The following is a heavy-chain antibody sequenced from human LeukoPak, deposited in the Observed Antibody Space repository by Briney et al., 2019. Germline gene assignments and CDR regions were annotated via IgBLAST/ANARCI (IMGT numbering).Heavy chain of an antibody. CDR2: ISPAGGTT. V-gene: IGHV3-23*01. Sequence: GGSLRLSCAVSGFALGSEAMSWVRQSPARGLEWVASISPAGGTTYYADYVKGRFIISRDNSNNTLFVHMNSLRAEDTAVYYCAKVRSGSANWALRIFDNWGQGTLVTVSS. CDR3: AKVRSGSANWALRIFDN. CDR1: GFALGSEA. D-gene: IGHD1-1*01. J-gene: IGHJ4*02.